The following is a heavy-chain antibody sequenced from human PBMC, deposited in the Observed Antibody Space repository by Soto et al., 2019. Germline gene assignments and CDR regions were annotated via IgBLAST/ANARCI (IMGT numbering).Heavy chain of an antibody. Sequence: SVKVSCKASGGTFSSYAISWVRQAPGQGLEWMGGIIPIFGTANYAQKFQGRVTITADESTSTAYMELSSLRSEDTAVYYCASPLWGVATRGYSYGSFDYSGQRTLVPDSS. CDR3: ASPLWGVATRGYSYGSFDY. CDR2: IIPIFGTA. J-gene: IGHJ4*02. D-gene: IGHD5-18*01. V-gene: IGHV1-69*13. CDR1: GGTFSSYA.